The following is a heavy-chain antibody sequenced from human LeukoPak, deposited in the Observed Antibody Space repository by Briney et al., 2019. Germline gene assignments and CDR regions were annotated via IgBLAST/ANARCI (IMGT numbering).Heavy chain of an antibody. V-gene: IGHV1-2*02. CDR2: INPNSGGT. CDR3: ARARPRYNYGYLP. CDR1: GYTFTGYY. Sequence: ASVKVSCKASGYTFTGYYMHWVRQAPGQGLEWMGWINPNSGGTNYAQKFQGRVTMTRDTSISTAYMELSRLRSDDTAVYYCARARPRYNYGYLPWGQGTLVTVSS. D-gene: IGHD5-18*01. J-gene: IGHJ5*02.